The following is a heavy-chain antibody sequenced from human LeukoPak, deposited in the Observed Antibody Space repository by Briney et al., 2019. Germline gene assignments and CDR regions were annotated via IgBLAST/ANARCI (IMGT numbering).Heavy chain of an antibody. Sequence: SETLSLTCTVSGGSISSYYWSWIRQPPGKGLEWIGYVYYSGNTNYNPSLKSRVTISVDTSKNQFSLKLSSVTAADTAVYYCARAPRNWGFDYWGQGTLVTVSS. D-gene: IGHD7-27*01. CDR3: ARAPRNWGFDY. V-gene: IGHV4-59*01. J-gene: IGHJ4*02. CDR1: GGSISSYY. CDR2: VYYSGNT.